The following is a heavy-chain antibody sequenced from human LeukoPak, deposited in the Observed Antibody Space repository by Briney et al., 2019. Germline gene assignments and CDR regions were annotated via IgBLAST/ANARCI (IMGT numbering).Heavy chain of an antibody. D-gene: IGHD5-18*01. V-gene: IGHV3-23*01. J-gene: IGHJ3*02. CDR1: GFPFSSYA. CDR2: IVGSGSSA. Sequence: GGSLRLSCAASGFPFSSYAMTWVRQAPGKGPEWVSAIVGSGSSAYYADSVKGRFTISRDNSKNTLYLQMNSLRAEDTALYYCARGGYTYGWGVFDIWGQGTRVTVSS. CDR3: ARGGYTYGWGVFDI.